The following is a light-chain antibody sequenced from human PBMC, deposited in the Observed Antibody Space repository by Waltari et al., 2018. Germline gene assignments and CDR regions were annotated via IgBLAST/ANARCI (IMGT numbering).Light chain of an antibody. CDR3: QQYDDVPPYT. J-gene: IGKJ3*01. CDR2: DAS. Sequence: TQTPSSLPASVGDRVTITCRASDDINAFLKLYQQKPGTAPKPLIYDASSLLTGVPARFSGDGSGSLFTLTIISLQPEDFATYYCQQYDDVPPYTFGPGTKVNLK. CDR1: DDINAF. V-gene: IGKV1-33*01.